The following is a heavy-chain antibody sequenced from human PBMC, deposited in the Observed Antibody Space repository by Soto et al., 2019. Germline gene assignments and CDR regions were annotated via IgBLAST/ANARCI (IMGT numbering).Heavy chain of an antibody. CDR1: GFTFSSYA. J-gene: IGHJ3*02. CDR2: ISGSGGST. Sequence: GGSLRLSCAASGFTFSSYAMSWVRQAPGKGLEWVSAISGSGGSTYYADSVKGRFTISRDNSKNTLYLQMNSLRAEDTAVYYCAIGVAATGAFDIWGQGTMVTVSS. D-gene: IGHD2-15*01. V-gene: IGHV3-23*01. CDR3: AIGVAATGAFDI.